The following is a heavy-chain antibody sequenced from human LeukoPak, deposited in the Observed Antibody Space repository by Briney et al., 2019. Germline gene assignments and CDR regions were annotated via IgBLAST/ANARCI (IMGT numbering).Heavy chain of an antibody. J-gene: IGHJ4*02. CDR1: GYTLTSDD. D-gene: IGHD4-17*01. Sequence: ASVKVSCKASGYTLTSDDINWVRQAAGQGLEWMGWMNPNSGNTGHAQKFQGSVIMTRNTSISTAYMELSSLRSEATAVYYCARARYGDYRFDYWGQGTLVTVSS. CDR2: MNPNSGNT. V-gene: IGHV1-8*01. CDR3: ARARYGDYRFDY.